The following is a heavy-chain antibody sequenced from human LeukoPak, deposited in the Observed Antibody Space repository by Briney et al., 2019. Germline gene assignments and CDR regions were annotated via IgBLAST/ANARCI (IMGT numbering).Heavy chain of an antibody. J-gene: IGHJ4*02. CDR3: ARGNAYYGDCFDY. V-gene: IGHV3-21*01. Sequence: PGGSLRLSCAASGFTFSSYSMNWVRQAPGKGLEWVSSISSSSSYIYYADSVKGRSTISRDNAKNSLYLQMNSLRAKDTAVYYCARGNAYYGDCFDYWGQGTLVTVSS. CDR1: GFTFSSYS. D-gene: IGHD4-17*01. CDR2: ISSSSSYI.